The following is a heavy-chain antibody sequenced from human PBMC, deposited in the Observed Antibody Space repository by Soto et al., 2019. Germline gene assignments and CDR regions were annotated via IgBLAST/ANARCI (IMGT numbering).Heavy chain of an antibody. CDR1: GGSFSGYY. J-gene: IGHJ6*03. Sequence: HSETLSLTCAVYGGSFSGYYWSWIRQPPGKGLEWIGEINHSGSTNYNPSLKSRVTISVDTSKNQFSLKLSSVTAADTAVYYCARGQQPYYYMDVWGKGTTVTVSS. D-gene: IGHD6-13*01. CDR3: ARGQQPYYYMDV. V-gene: IGHV4-34*01. CDR2: INHSGST.